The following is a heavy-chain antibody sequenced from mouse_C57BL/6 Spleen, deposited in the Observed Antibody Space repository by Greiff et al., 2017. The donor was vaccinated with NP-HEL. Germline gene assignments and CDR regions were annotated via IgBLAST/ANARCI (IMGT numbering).Heavy chain of an antibody. CDR2: IYPGSGNT. Sequence: QVQLQQSGAELVRPGASVKLSCKASGYTFTDYYINWVKQRPGQGLEWIARIYPGSGNTYYNEKFKGKATLTAEKSSSTAYMQLSSLTSEDSAVYFCASLGGYFDYWGQGTTLTVSS. J-gene: IGHJ2*01. CDR3: ASLGGYFDY. D-gene: IGHD3-3*01. CDR1: GYTFTDYY. V-gene: IGHV1-76*01.